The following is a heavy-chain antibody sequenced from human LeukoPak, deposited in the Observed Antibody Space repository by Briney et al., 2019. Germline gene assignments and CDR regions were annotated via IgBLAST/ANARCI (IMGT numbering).Heavy chain of an antibody. J-gene: IGHJ3*02. Sequence: ASVKVSCKASGYTFTGYYMHWVRQAPGQGVEWMGWINPNSGGTNYAQKFQGWVTMTRDTSISTAYMELSRLRSDDTAVYYCARESQHRYGSGSRAFDIWGQGTMVTVSS. CDR3: ARESQHRYGSGSRAFDI. D-gene: IGHD3-10*01. CDR1: GYTFTGYY. CDR2: INPNSGGT. V-gene: IGHV1-2*04.